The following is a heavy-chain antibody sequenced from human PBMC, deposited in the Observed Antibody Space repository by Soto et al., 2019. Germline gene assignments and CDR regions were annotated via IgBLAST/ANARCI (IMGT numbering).Heavy chain of an antibody. CDR2: IVVGSGNT. CDR3: AAMDQQLVNYYGMDV. Sequence: ASVKVSCKASGFTFTSSAVQWVRQARGQRLEWIGWIVVGSGNTNYAQKFQERVTITRDMSTSTAYMELSSLRSEDTAVYYCAAMDQQLVNYYGMDVWGQGTTVTVSS. V-gene: IGHV1-58*01. CDR1: GFTFTSSA. D-gene: IGHD6-13*01. J-gene: IGHJ6*02.